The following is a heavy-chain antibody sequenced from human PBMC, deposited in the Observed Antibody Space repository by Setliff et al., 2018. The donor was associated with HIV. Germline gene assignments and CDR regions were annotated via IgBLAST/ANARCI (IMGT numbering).Heavy chain of an antibody. J-gene: IGHJ4*02. Sequence: PGGSLRLSCAASGFTLSDHYIDWSRKPPGKGLEWVGRITAKFNGYVKEYAASVQGRFTISRDDSKDSLFLQMNNLKAEDTAVYYCVRAAAGLDIWSQKILVTVSS. V-gene: IGHV3-72*01. CDR3: VRAAAGLDI. D-gene: IGHD3-16*01. CDR2: ITAKFNGYVK. CDR1: GFTLSDHY.